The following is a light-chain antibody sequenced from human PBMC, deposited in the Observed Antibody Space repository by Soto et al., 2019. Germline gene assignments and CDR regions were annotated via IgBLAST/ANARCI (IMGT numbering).Light chain of an antibody. Sequence: DIVMTQSPDSLAVSLGERATIKGKSSQSVLYSSNNKNYLAWYQQKPGQPPKLLIYWASTRESGVPDRFSGSGSGTDFTLTISSLQAEDVAVYYCQQYYRPWTFGQGTNVEIK. V-gene: IGKV4-1*01. CDR2: WAS. CDR3: QQYYRPWT. CDR1: QSVLYSSNNKNY. J-gene: IGKJ1*01.